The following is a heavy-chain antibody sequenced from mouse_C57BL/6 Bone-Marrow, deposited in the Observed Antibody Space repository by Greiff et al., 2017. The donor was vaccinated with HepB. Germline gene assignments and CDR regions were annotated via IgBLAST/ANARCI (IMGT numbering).Heavy chain of an antibody. CDR1: GYSITSGYY. J-gene: IGHJ3*01. Sequence: DVHLVESGPGLVKPSQSLSLTCSVTGYSITSGYYWNWIRQFPGNKLEWMGYISYDGSNNYNPSLKNRISITRDTSKNQFFLKLNSVTTEDTATYYCASPFKFAYWGQGTLVTVSA. CDR3: ASPFKFAY. V-gene: IGHV3-6*01. CDR2: ISYDGSN.